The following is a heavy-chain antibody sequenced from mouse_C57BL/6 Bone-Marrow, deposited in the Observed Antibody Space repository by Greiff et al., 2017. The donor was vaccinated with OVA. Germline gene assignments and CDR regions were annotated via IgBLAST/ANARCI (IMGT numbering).Heavy chain of an antibody. V-gene: IGHV1-76*01. CDR2: IYPGSGNT. J-gene: IGHJ1*03. D-gene: IGHD1-1*01. Sequence: QVQLQQSGAELVRPGASVKLSCKASGYTFTDYYINWVKQRPGQGLEWIARIYPGSGNTYYNEKFKGKATLTAEKSSSTAYMQLSSLTSEDSAVYFCASKVITTVVGPGYWYFDVWGTGTTVTVSS. CDR1: GYTFTDYY. CDR3: ASKVITTVVGPGYWYFDV.